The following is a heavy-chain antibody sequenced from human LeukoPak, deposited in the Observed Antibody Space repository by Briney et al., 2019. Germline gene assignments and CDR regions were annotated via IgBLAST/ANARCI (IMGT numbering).Heavy chain of an antibody. CDR3: ARGMRHYYYYMDV. Sequence: PSETLSLTCTVSGGSISSYYWSWIRQPPGKGLEWIGYIYYSGSTNYNPSLKSRVTISVDTSKNQFSLKLSSVTAADTAVYYCARGMRHYYYYMDVWGKGTTVTISS. V-gene: IGHV4-59*01. CDR2: IYYSGST. CDR1: GGSISSYY. J-gene: IGHJ6*03.